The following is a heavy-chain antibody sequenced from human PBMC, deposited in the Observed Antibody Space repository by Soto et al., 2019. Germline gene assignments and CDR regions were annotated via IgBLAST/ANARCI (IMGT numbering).Heavy chain of an antibody. CDR2: INHSGST. J-gene: IGHJ3*02. CDR1: VGSFSGYY. Sequence: SETLSLTCAVYVGSFSGYYWSWIRQPPGKGLEWIGEINHSGSTNYNPSLKSRVTISVDTSKNQFSLKLSSVTAADTAVYYCARGTTVYAFDIWGQGTMVTVSS. D-gene: IGHD4-17*01. V-gene: IGHV4-34*01. CDR3: ARGTTVYAFDI.